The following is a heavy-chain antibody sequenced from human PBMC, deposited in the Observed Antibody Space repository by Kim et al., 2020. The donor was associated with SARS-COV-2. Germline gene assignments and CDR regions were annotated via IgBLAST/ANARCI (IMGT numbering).Heavy chain of an antibody. J-gene: IGHJ5*02. V-gene: IGHV4-59*01. CDR3: ARDVSGSYLSWFDP. D-gene: IGHD1-26*01. Sequence: PRLKDRVTISVEPAKNQFSLKVSSVTAADTGVYYCARDVSGSYLSWFDPWGQGTLVTVSS.